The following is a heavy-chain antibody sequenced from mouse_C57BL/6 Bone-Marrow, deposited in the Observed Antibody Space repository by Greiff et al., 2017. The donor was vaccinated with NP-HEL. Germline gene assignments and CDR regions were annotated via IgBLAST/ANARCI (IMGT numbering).Heavy chain of an antibody. V-gene: IGHV5-17*01. Sequence: EVKLQESGGGLVKPGGSLKLSCAASGFTFSDYGMHWVRQAPEKGLEWVAYISSGSSTIYYADTVKGRFTISRDNAKNTLFLQMTSLRSEDTAMYYCARELGQDYFDYWGQGTTLTVSS. CDR1: GFTFSDYG. CDR3: ARELGQDYFDY. D-gene: IGHD4-1*01. CDR2: ISSGSSTI. J-gene: IGHJ2*01.